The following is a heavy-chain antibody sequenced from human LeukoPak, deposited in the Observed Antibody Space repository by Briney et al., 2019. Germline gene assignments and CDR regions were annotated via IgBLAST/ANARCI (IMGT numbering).Heavy chain of an antibody. CDR3: ARGIYGSDPSYYYYYYMDV. CDR1: GGSISSGSYY. D-gene: IGHD3-10*01. V-gene: IGHV4-61*02. Sequence: SQTLSLTCTVSGGSISSGSYYWSWIRQPAGKGLEWIGRIYTSGSTNYNPSLKSRVTMSVDTSKNQFSLKLSSVTAADTAVYYCARGIYGSDPSYYYYYYMDVWGKGTTVTISS. J-gene: IGHJ6*03. CDR2: IYTSGST.